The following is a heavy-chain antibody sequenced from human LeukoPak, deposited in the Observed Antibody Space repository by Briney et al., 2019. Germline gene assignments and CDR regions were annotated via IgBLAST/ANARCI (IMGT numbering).Heavy chain of an antibody. CDR2: IRRKGSGGTP. CDR1: GFTFGDYD. D-gene: IGHD1-1*01. V-gene: IGHV3-49*04. CDR3: NRGLEPSTGPDY. Sequence: GGSLRLSCTASGFTFGDYDMSWVRQAPGKGLEWVGFIRRKGSGGTPDYAASVKGRFTISRDDSKSLAYLQMNSLKTEDTAVYYCNRGLEPSTGPDYWGQGTLVTVSS. J-gene: IGHJ4*02.